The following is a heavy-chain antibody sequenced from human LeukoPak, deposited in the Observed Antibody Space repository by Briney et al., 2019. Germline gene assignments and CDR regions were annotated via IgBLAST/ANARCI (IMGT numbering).Heavy chain of an antibody. CDR2: ISYDGAIK. CDR1: GFTFRSYA. V-gene: IGHV3-30-3*02. D-gene: IGHD4-11*01. J-gene: IGHJ4*02. CDR3: ANDIMTTVTFDY. Sequence: GGSLRLSCSASGFTFRSYAIHWVRQAPGKGLEWVAFISYDGAIKYYEDSVKGRFTISRDNSKNTLYLQMNSLRAEDTAVYYCANDIMTTVTFDYWGQGTLVTVSS.